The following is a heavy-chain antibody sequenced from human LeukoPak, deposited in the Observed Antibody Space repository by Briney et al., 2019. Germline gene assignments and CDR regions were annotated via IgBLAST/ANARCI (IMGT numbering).Heavy chain of an antibody. V-gene: IGHV3-23*01. CDR3: AKRIVGVSYAFDI. CDR2: MSGSGGNT. D-gene: IGHD1-26*01. Sequence: GGSLRLSCAASGFTFSSYAMSWVRQAPGKGLEWVSAMSGSGGNTHYADSVRGRFTISRDNSKNTVYLQMNSLRAEDTALYYCAKRIVGVSYAFDIWGQGTMVTVSS. CDR1: GFTFSSYA. J-gene: IGHJ3*02.